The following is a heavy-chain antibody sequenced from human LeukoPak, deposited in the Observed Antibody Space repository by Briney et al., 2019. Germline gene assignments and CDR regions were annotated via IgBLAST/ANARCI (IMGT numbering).Heavy chain of an antibody. Sequence: SETLSLTCAVYDGSFSGYHWSWIRQPPGKGLEWIGSVHHSGRTYYNPSLKSRVTISVDTSKNQFSLKLNSVTAADTAVYYCARGRPDGSGSYYKFDPWGQGTLVTVSS. V-gene: IGHV4-34*01. CDR2: VHHSGRT. CDR1: DGSFSGYH. J-gene: IGHJ5*02. D-gene: IGHD3-10*01. CDR3: ARGRPDGSGSYYKFDP.